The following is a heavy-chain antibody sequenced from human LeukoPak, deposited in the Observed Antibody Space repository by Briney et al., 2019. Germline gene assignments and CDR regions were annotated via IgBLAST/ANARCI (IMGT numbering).Heavy chain of an antibody. CDR2: ISYDGSNK. J-gene: IGHJ4*02. Sequence: GGSLRLSCAASGFTFSSYAMHWVRQAPGKGLEWVAVISYDGSNKYYADSVKGRFTISRDDSKNTLYLQMNSLRAEDTAVYYCARPSLRFLEWLPHFDYWGQGTLVTVSS. CDR3: ARPSLRFLEWLPHFDY. CDR1: GFTFSSYA. D-gene: IGHD3-3*01. V-gene: IGHV3-30*04.